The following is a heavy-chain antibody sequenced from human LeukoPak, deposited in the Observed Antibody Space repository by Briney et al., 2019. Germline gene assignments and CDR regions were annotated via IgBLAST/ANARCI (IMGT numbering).Heavy chain of an antibody. CDR2: IHTSGDT. CDR1: GLTGSHNH. D-gene: IGHD4-17*01. V-gene: IGHV3-53*01. J-gene: IGHJ5*02. CDR3: IVFGDSNH. Sequence: GGSLRLSCAASGLTGSHNHVSWVRQAPGKGLEWVSAIHTSGDTCYADSVKGRFTISRDTSKNTPYLQINSLRVEDTAVYYCIVFGDSNHWGQGTLVTVSS.